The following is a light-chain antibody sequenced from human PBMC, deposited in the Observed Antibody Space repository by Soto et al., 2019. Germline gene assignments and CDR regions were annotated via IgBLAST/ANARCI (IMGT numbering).Light chain of an antibody. CDR3: QQDQSLPFT. Sequence: DIVMTQSPDSLSVSLGERATIKCRSSQSVLHRSNGNNYIAWYQQKPGQPPKLLIYWPSTRDSRIPDRFIVSGSGTDFTLTVSSLQAEDVAVYYCQQDQSLPFTFGPGTKVHI. CDR1: QSVLHRSNGNNY. V-gene: IGKV4-1*01. CDR2: WPS. J-gene: IGKJ3*01.